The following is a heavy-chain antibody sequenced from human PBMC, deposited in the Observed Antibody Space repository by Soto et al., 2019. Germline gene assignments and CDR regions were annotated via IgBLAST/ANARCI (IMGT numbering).Heavy chain of an antibody. V-gene: IGHV1-3*01. CDR2: LNAGNGNT. J-gene: IGHJ4*02. CDR1: GYTFTSYA. Sequence: ASVKVSCKASGYTFTSYAMHWVRQAPGQRLEWMGWLNAGNGNTKYSQKFQGRVTITRDTSASTAYMELSSLRSEDTAVYYCAREMDSSGYYRGFDYWGQGTLVTVSS. CDR3: AREMDSSGYYRGFDY. D-gene: IGHD3-22*01.